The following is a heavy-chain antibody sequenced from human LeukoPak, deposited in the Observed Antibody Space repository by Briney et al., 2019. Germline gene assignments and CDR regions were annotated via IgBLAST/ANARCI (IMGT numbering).Heavy chain of an antibody. CDR2: IYSGGRT. CDR1: GFTFSSYG. J-gene: IGHJ3*02. V-gene: IGHV3-66*01. D-gene: IGHD1-26*01. Sequence: GRSLRLSCAASGFTFSSYGMHWVRQAPGKGLEWVSIIYSGGRTYYADSVNGRFTISRDNSKNTLYLQMNSLRAEDTAVYYCARDLWGVGFDIWGQGTMVTVSS. CDR3: ARDLWGVGFDI.